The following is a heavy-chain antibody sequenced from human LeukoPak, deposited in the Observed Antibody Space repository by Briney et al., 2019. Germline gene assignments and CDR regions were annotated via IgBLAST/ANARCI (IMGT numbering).Heavy chain of an antibody. J-gene: IGHJ4*02. CDR3: TTGIRGD. CDR1: GFTFSRHP. CDR2: IASKTDGGTT. Sequence: PGGSLRLSCAASGFTFSRHPMNWVRQAPGKGLEWVGRIASKTDGGTTDYAAPVKGRFTISRDDSKNTLFLQMNSLKTEDTAVYYCTTGIRGDCGQGTLVTVSS. V-gene: IGHV3-15*04.